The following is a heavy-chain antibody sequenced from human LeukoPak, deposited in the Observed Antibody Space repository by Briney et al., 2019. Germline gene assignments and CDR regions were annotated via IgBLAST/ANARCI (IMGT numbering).Heavy chain of an antibody. CDR2: IKQDGSEK. CDR3: ASETRGDYFDY. V-gene: IGHV3-7*01. Sequence: GGSLRLSCAASGFTFSSYWMSWVRQAPGKGLEWVANIKQDGSEKYYVDSVKGRFTISRDNAKNSLYLQMNSLRAEDTVVYYCASETRGDYFDYWGQGTLVTVSS. CDR1: GFTFSSYW. J-gene: IGHJ4*02.